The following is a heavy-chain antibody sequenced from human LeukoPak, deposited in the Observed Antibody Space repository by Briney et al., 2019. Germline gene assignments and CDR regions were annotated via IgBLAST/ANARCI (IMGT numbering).Heavy chain of an antibody. CDR3: ARVAPHLRYFDWLPYYLDY. D-gene: IGHD3-9*01. V-gene: IGHV4-31*03. J-gene: IGHJ4*02. CDR2: IYYSGST. Sequence: TLSLTCTVSGGSISSGGYYWSWIRQHPGKGLEWIGYIYYSGSTYYNPSLKSRVTISVDTSKNQFSLKLSSVTAADTAVYYCARVAPHLRYFDWLPYYLDYWGQGTLVTVSS. CDR1: GGSISSGGYY.